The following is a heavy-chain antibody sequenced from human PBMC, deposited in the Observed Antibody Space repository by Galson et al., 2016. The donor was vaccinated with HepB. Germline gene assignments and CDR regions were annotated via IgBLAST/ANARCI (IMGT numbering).Heavy chain of an antibody. CDR3: ARGPYSSGWYPFDP. V-gene: IGHV4-59*01. D-gene: IGHD6-19*01. CDR1: VGSISTYY. Sequence: SETLSLTCTVSVGSISTYYWSWIRQPPGKGLEWVGYIYYSGSTYYNPSLKSRVTMSIDTSKNQFSLKLSSVTAADTAVYYCARGPYSSGWYPFDPWGQGTLVTVSS. J-gene: IGHJ5*02. CDR2: IYYSGST.